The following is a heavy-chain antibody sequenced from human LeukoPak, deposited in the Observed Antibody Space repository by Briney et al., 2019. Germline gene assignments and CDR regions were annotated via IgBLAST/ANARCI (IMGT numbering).Heavy chain of an antibody. D-gene: IGHD4/OR15-4a*01. CDR1: GFTFSSYG. V-gene: IGHV3-48*01. J-gene: IGHJ4*02. Sequence: GGSLRLSCAASGFTFSSYGMNWVRQAPGKGLEWLSDISGSSGSIYYADSVKGRFTISRDNAKNSLYLEMNSLRAEDTAVYYCVRGPSYGARCDYLDHWGQGALVTVSS. CDR3: VRGPSYGARCDYLDH. CDR2: ISGSSGSI.